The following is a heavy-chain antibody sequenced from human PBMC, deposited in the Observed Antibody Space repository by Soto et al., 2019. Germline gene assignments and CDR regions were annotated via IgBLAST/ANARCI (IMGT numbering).Heavy chain of an antibody. V-gene: IGHV4-61*01. CDR2: SYYTGTT. CDR1: GFSLSNARMG. J-gene: IGHJ4*02. Sequence: GSGPTLVNPTETLTLTCTVSGFSLSNARMGVSWIRQPPGKGLEWIGYSYYTGTTSYNPSLKSRITISLDTSKNQFSLKLSSVAAADTAVYYCARERYLAVAGASLFDFWGQGVLVTVSS. CDR3: ARERYLAVAGASLFDF. D-gene: IGHD6-13*01.